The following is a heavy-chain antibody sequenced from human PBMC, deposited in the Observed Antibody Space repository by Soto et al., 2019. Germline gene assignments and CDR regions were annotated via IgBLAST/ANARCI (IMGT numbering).Heavy chain of an antibody. J-gene: IGHJ4*02. CDR3: ARVYCSGGGCYGIDY. V-gene: IGHV1-46*01. CDR1: GDTFTSYY. D-gene: IGHD2-15*01. CDR2: INPSGDT. Sequence: QVQLVQSGAEVKKPGASVKISCKASGDTFTSYYMHWVRQAPGQGLEWMGIINPSGDTSYAQKFQGRVTMTRDTSTSTVYMELSSLRCEDTAVYYCARVYCSGGGCYGIDYWGQGTLVTVSS.